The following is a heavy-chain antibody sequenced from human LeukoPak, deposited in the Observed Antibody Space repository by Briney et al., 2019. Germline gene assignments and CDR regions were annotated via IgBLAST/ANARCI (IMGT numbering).Heavy chain of an antibody. J-gene: IGHJ4*02. CDR3: ARDKDPYGAGSYWL. CDR2: ISASGSTM. V-gene: IGHV3-48*03. Sequence: GGSLRLSCEASAFTFSSFEMTWVRQAPGKGLEWVSYISASGSTMYYADSVRGRFTVSRDNAKKSLYLQMNSLRVEDTALYYCARDKDPYGAGSYWLWGQGTLVTVSS. D-gene: IGHD3-10*01. CDR1: AFTFSSFE.